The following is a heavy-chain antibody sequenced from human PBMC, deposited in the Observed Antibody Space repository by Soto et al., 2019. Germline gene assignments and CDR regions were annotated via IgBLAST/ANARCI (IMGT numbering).Heavy chain of an antibody. V-gene: IGHV1-69*01. CDR1: GGTFSSYA. CDR3: ARDSEQLVLGGDNGFDP. Sequence: QVQLVQSGAEVKKPGSSVKVSCKASGGTFSSYAISWVRQAPGQGLEWMGGIIPIFGTANYAQKFQGRVTITADESKSTAYMELSSLRSEDTAVYYCARDSEQLVLGGDNGFDPWGQGTLVTVSS. D-gene: IGHD6-13*01. J-gene: IGHJ5*02. CDR2: IIPIFGTA.